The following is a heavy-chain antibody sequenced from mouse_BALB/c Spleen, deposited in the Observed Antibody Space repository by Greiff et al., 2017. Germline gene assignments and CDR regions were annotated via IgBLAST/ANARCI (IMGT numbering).Heavy chain of an antibody. J-gene: IGHJ4*01. CDR1: GFTFSDYY. Sequence: EVKVVESGGGLVKPGGSLKLSCAASGFTFSDYYMYWVRQTPEKRLEWVATISDGGSYTYYPDSVKGRFTISRDNAKNNLYLQMSSLKSEDTAMYYCARDLEYAMDYWGQGTSVTVSS. CDR3: ARDLEYAMDY. V-gene: IGHV5-4*02. CDR2: ISDGGSYT.